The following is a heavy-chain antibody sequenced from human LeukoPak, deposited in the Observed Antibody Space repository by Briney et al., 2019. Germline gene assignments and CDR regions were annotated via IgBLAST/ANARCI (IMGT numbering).Heavy chain of an antibody. CDR2: IYCADDK. CDR1: GFSLSTSGVG. Sequence: SGPTLGNPTQTLTLTCTFSGFSLSTSGVGVVWMRQPPGKALEWLALIYCADDKRYSPSLKTRLTITKDTSKNQVVLTMTNMDPVDTATYYCAHHDYGDYYFDYWGQGTMVTVSS. D-gene: IGHD4-17*01. CDR3: AHHDYGDYYFDY. V-gene: IGHV2-5*02. J-gene: IGHJ4*02.